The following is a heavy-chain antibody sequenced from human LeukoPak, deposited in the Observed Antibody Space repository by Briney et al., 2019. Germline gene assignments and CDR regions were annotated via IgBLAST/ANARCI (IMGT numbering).Heavy chain of an antibody. V-gene: IGHV4-39*01. J-gene: IGHJ3*02. CDR3: ARQFRYDYDTSGRKTGAFDI. Sequence: SETLSLTCTVSGGSISSSNYYWGWIRQPPGKGLEWIGSIYYSGSTYYSPSLKSRVTISVDTSKNQFSLKLSSVTAADTAIYYCARQFRYDYDTSGRKTGAFDIWGQGTMVTVSS. D-gene: IGHD3-22*01. CDR1: GGSISSSNYY. CDR2: IYYSGST.